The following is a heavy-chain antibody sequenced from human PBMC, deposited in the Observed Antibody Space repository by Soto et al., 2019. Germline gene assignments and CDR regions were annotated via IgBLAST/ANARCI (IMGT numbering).Heavy chain of an antibody. Sequence: PGGSLRLSCTASGFTFSNYAMHWVRQAPGTGLEWVAVIPFDGANKFYADSVKGRFSISRDDPKNTLFLDMKSLTPEDTAVYYCGRDEYYSTGRNSGFDYWGQGTLVTVSS. CDR2: IPFDGANK. D-gene: IGHD2-2*01. CDR1: GFTFSNYA. J-gene: IGHJ4*02. CDR3: GRDEYYSTGRNSGFDY. V-gene: IGHV3-30-3*01.